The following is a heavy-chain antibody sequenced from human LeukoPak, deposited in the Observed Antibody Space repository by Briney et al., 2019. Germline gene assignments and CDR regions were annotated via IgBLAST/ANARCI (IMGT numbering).Heavy chain of an antibody. V-gene: IGHV3-23*01. CDR3: ALGQWQVSDYFDY. Sequence: PGGSLRLSCAASGFTFSSYAMSWVRQAPGKGLEWVSAISGSGGSTYYADSVKGRFTISRDNSKNTLYLQMNSLRAEDTAVYYCALGQWQVSDYFDYWGQGTLVTVSS. D-gene: IGHD6-19*01. J-gene: IGHJ4*02. CDR1: GFTFSSYA. CDR2: ISGSGGST.